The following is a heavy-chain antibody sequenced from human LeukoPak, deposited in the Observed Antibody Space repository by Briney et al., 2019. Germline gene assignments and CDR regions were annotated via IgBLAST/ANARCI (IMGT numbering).Heavy chain of an antibody. D-gene: IGHD6-13*01. CDR3: ARGGGIAAAGTCYFDY. CDR2: INHSGST. CDR1: GGSFSGYY. V-gene: IGHV4-34*01. J-gene: IGHJ4*02. Sequence: SETLSLTCAVYGGSFSGYYRSWIRQPPGKGLEWIREINHSGSTNYNPSLKSRVTISVDTSKNQFSLKLSSVTAADTAVYYCARGGGIAAAGTCYFDYWGQGTLVTVSA.